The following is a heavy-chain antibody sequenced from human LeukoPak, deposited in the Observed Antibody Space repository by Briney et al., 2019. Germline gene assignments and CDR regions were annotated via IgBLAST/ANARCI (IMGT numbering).Heavy chain of an antibody. D-gene: IGHD7-27*01. CDR3: ASRTGESDY. J-gene: IGHJ4*02. Sequence: PSETLSLTCTVSGGSISGYYWSWIRLPPGKGLEWIGEINHSGSTNYNPSLKSRVTISVDTSKNQFSLKLSSVTAADTAVYYCASRTGESDYWGQGTLVTVSS. CDR1: GGSISGYY. CDR2: INHSGST. V-gene: IGHV4-34*01.